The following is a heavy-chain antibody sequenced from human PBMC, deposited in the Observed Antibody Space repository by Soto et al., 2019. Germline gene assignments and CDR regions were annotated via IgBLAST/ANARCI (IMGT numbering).Heavy chain of an antibody. J-gene: IGHJ5*02. Sequence: GASVKVSCKASGFTFTSSAVQWVRQARGQRLEWIGWIVVGSGNTNYAQKFQERVTITRDMSTSTAYMELSSLRVEDTAVYYCARSPTRTNYADRFDPWGQGTMVTVPS. D-gene: IGHD4-4*01. V-gene: IGHV1-58*01. CDR3: ARSPTRTNYADRFDP. CDR2: IVVGSGNT. CDR1: GFTFTSSA.